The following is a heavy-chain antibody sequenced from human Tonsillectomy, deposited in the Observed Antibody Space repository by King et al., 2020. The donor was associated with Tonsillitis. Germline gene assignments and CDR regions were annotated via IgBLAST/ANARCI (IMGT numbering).Heavy chain of an antibody. J-gene: IGHJ3*02. Sequence: VQLVESGGGVVQPGRSLRLSCAASGFTFSSYAMHWVRQAPGKGLEWVAVISYDGSNKYYADSVKGRFTISRDNSKNTLYLQMNSLRPEDTAVYYCARDRGDTYDYDTGPDAFDIWGQGTMVTVSS. CDR3: ARDRGDTYDYDTGPDAFDI. D-gene: IGHD3-22*01. CDR2: ISYDGSNK. CDR1: GFTFSSYA. V-gene: IGHV3-30*04.